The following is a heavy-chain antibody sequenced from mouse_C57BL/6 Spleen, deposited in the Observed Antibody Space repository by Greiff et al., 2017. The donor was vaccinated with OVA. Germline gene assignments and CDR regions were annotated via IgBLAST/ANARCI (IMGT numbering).Heavy chain of an antibody. Sequence: EVQLQQSGAELVRPGASVKLSCTASGFNIKDDYMHWVKQRPEQGLERIGWIDPENGDTEYASKFQGKATITADTSSNTAYLQLSSLTSEDTAVYYCTTLYSNFDYWGQGTTLTVSS. CDR1: GFNIKDDY. V-gene: IGHV14-4*01. D-gene: IGHD2-5*01. J-gene: IGHJ2*01. CDR2: IDPENGDT. CDR3: TTLYSNFDY.